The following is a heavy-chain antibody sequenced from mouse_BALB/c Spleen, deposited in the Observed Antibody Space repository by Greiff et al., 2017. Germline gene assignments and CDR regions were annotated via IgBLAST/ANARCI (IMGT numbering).Heavy chain of an antibody. CDR3: VGIPAWFAY. CDR1: GYAFSSSW. CDR2: IYPGDGDT. D-gene: IGHD4-1*01. J-gene: IGHJ3*01. V-gene: IGHV1-82*01. Sequence: VQLQQSGPELVKPGASVKISCKASGYAFSSSWMNWVKQRPGQGLEWIGRIYPGDGDTNYNGKFKGKATLTADKSSSTAYMQLSSLTSVDSAVYCCVGIPAWFAYWGQGTLVTVSA.